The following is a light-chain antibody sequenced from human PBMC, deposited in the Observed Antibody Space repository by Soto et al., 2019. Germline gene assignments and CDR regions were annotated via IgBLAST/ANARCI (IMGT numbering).Light chain of an antibody. V-gene: IGLV1-40*01. CDR1: SSNIGAGYD. CDR3: GSWDGSLSAYV. Sequence: QSVLTQPPSVSGAPGQRVTISCTGSSSNIGAGYDVHWYQQRPGTAPKLLIFGNINRPSGVPDRFSGSKSGTSATLGITGFQTGDEADYYCGSWDGSLSAYVFGTGTKVTVL. CDR2: GNI. J-gene: IGLJ1*01.